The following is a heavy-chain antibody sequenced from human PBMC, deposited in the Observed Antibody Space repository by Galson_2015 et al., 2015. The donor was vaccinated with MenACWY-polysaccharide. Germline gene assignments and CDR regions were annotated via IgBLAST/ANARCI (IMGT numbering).Heavy chain of an antibody. V-gene: IGHV3-7*01. CDR1: GFTFKNYW. Sequence: LRLSCAVSGFTFKNYWMSWLRQAPGKGLEWVANINKEGREKHYVDSVEGRFTISRDNAKSSMYLQMNSLRVNDTAVYYCARGHYGMDVWGQGTTVTVS. CDR2: INKEGREK. CDR3: ARGHYGMDV. J-gene: IGHJ6*02.